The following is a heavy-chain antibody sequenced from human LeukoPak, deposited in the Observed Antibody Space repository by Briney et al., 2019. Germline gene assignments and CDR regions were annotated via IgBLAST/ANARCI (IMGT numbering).Heavy chain of an antibody. D-gene: IGHD6-13*01. CDR2: IIPIFGIA. Sequence: SVKVSCKASGGTFSSYAISWVRQAPGQGLEWMGRIIPIFGIANYAQKFRGRVTITADKSTSTAYMELSSLRSEDTAVYYCARGGQQLVPGFDPWGQGTLVTVSS. CDR3: ARGGQQLVPGFDP. V-gene: IGHV1-69*17. J-gene: IGHJ5*02. CDR1: GGTFSSYA.